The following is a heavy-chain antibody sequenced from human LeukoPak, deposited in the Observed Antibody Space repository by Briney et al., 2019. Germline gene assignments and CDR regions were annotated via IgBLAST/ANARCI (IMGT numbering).Heavy chain of an antibody. J-gene: IGHJ3*02. V-gene: IGHV7-4-1*02. Sequence: ASVKVSFKASGYTFTSYAMNWVRQAPGQGLEWMGWINTNTGNPTYAQGFTGRFVFSLDTSVSTAYLQISSLKAEDTAVYYCAARRYFDWLFSGAFDIWGQGTMVTVSS. D-gene: IGHD3-9*01. CDR1: GYTFTSYA. CDR2: INTNTGNP. CDR3: AARRYFDWLFSGAFDI.